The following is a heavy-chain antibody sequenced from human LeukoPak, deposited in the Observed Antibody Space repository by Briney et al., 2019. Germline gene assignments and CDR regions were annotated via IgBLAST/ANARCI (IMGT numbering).Heavy chain of an antibody. D-gene: IGHD6-6*01. J-gene: IGHJ4*02. CDR3: ARGRIAARPREYYFDY. Sequence: EASVKVSCKASGYTSTSYGISWVRQAPGQGLEWMGWISAYNGNTNYAQKLQGRVTMTTDTSTSTAYMELRSLRSDDTAVYYCARGRIAARPREYYFDYWGQGTLVTVSS. CDR1: GYTSTSYG. V-gene: IGHV1-18*01. CDR2: ISAYNGNT.